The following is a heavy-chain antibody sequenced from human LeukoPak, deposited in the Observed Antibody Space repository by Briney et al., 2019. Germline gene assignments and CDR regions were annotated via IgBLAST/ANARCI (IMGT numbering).Heavy chain of an antibody. CDR1: GYTFTGYY. V-gene: IGHV1-2*02. D-gene: IGHD3-22*01. J-gene: IGHJ4*02. CDR3: ARERFGSYYDSSGYYYNY. Sequence: ASVKVSCKASGYTFTGYYMHWVRQAPGQGLEWMGWINPNSGGTNYAQKFQGRVTMTRDTSISTAYMELSRLRSDDTAVYYCARERFGSYYDSSGYYYNYWGQGTLVTVSS. CDR2: INPNSGGT.